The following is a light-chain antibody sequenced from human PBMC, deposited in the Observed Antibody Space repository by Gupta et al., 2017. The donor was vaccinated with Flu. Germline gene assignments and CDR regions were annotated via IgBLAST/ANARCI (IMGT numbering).Light chain of an antibody. J-gene: IGLJ1*01. V-gene: IGLV2-14*04. Sequence: SCTGTSSDVGGSNYVSWYQQHPGKAPKLIIYDVTNRPSGVSSRFSGSKSGNTASLTISGLEAEDESDYFCSSYTSTNTFYVFGTGTKVTVL. CDR1: SSDVGGSNY. CDR2: DVT. CDR3: SSYTSTNTFYV.